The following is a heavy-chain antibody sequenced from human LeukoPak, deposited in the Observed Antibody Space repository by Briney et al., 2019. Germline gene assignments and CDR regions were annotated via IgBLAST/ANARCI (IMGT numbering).Heavy chain of an antibody. V-gene: IGHV3-21*01. Sequence: GRSLRLSCAASGFTYSSYSMNWVRQAPGKGLEWVSSISSSSSYIYYADSVKGRFTISRDNAKNSLYLQMNSLRAEDTAVYYCAREGIAAAGTPIDYWGQGTLVTVSS. D-gene: IGHD6-13*01. CDR3: AREGIAAAGTPIDY. CDR1: GFTYSSYS. CDR2: ISSSSSYI. J-gene: IGHJ4*02.